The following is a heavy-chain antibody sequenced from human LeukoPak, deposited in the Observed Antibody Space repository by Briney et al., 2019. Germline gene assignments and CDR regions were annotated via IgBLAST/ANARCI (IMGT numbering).Heavy chain of an antibody. CDR2: IYHTGNI. CDR3: ARFGSGWWYNDY. D-gene: IGHD6-19*01. J-gene: IGHJ4*02. Sequence: PSGTLSLTCTVSNGSISSDTYFWSWIRQPPGKGLEWIGYIYHTGNIKYNPSLNSRVTISIDTSKNQFSLKLSSVTAADTAVYYCARFGSGWWYNDYWGQGTLVTVSS. CDR1: NGSISSDTYF. V-gene: IGHV4-61*01.